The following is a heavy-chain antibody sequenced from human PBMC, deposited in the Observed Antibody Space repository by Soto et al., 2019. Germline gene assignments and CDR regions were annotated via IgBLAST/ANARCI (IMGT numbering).Heavy chain of an antibody. V-gene: IGHV1-18*01. J-gene: IGHJ3*02. CDR2: ISAYNGNT. CDR1: GYTFTSYG. Sequence: ASVKVSCKASGYTFTSYGISWVRQAPGQGLEWMGWISAYNGNTNYAQKLQGRVTMTTDTSTSTAYMELRSLRSDDTAVYYCAKSYYDFWSGSRLHDAFDIWGQGTMVTGSS. CDR3: AKSYYDFWSGSRLHDAFDI. D-gene: IGHD3-3*01.